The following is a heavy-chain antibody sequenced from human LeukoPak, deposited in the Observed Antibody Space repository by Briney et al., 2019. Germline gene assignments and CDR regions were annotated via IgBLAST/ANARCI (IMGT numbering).Heavy chain of an antibody. D-gene: IGHD4-17*01. J-gene: IGHJ4*02. V-gene: IGHV3-30*04. CDR1: GFTFSNYA. CDR2: ISYDGSNK. Sequence: GGSLRLSCAVSGFTFSNYAMHWVRQAPGKGLEWVAVISYDGSNKNYGDSVKGRFTISRDNSKKTLYLQMNSLRAEDTAVYYCARGHTAVTRHFDFWGQGTLVTVSS. CDR3: ARGHTAVTRHFDF.